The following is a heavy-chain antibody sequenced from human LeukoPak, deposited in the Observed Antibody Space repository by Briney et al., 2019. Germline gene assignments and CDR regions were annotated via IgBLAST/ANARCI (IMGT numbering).Heavy chain of an antibody. CDR2: ISGSGGST. CDR1: GFTFSSYA. J-gene: IGHJ4*02. CDR3: ARFTGYYDSSGYLDY. D-gene: IGHD3-22*01. V-gene: IGHV3-23*01. Sequence: GGSLRLSCAASGFTFSSYAMSWVRQAPGKGLEWVSAISGSGGSTYYADSVKGRFTISRDNSKNTLYLQMNSLRAEDTAVYYCARFTGYYDSSGYLDYWGQGTLVTVSS.